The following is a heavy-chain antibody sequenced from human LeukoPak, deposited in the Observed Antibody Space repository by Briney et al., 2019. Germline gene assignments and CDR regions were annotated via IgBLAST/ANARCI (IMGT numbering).Heavy chain of an antibody. CDR2: IYYSGST. V-gene: IGHV4-39*07. CDR3: ARLPYYYDSSGYYYFSFDY. J-gene: IGHJ4*02. CDR1: GGSISSSSFS. Sequence: SETLSLTCTVSGGSISSSSFSWGWIRQPPGKGLEWIGTIYYSGSTYYDPSLKSRVTISVDTSKNQFSLKLSSVTAADTAVYYCARLPYYYDSSGYYYFSFDYWGQGTLVTVSS. D-gene: IGHD3-22*01.